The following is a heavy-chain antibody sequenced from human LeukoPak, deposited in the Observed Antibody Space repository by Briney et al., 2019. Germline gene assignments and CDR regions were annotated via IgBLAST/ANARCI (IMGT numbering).Heavy chain of an antibody. CDR3: AKEAVTTDAFGWSIDY. CDR1: GFTFNNYA. Sequence: GGSLRLSCAASGFTFNNYAMSWVRQTPGKGLEWVSAISGGGGSTYYADSVKGRFTISRDNYKNTLFLQLNSLRAEDTAVYYCAKEAVTTDAFGWSIDYWGRGTLVTVSS. V-gene: IGHV3-23*01. D-gene: IGHD6-19*01. CDR2: ISGGGGST. J-gene: IGHJ4*02.